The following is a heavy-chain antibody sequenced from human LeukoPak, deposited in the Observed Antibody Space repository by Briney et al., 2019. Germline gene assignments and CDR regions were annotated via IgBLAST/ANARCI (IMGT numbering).Heavy chain of an antibody. CDR1: GGSISSGGYS. J-gene: IGHJ3*02. CDR3: ASSGWAGDDAFDI. V-gene: IGHV4-61*08. Sequence: SETLSLTCAVSGGSISSGGYSWSWIRQPPGKGLEWIGYIYYSGSTNYNPSLKSRVTISVDTSKNQFSLKLSSVTAADTAVYYCASSGWAGDDAFDIWGQGTMVTVSS. CDR2: IYYSGST. D-gene: IGHD7-27*01.